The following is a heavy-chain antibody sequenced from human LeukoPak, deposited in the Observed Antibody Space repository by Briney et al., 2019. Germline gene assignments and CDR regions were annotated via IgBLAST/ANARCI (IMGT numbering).Heavy chain of an antibody. CDR3: AKSLSKWFGETTFVY. CDR1: GFTFSSYG. J-gene: IGHJ4*02. CDR2: ISGSGGST. Sequence: QPGGTLRLSCAASGFTFSSYGMSWVRQAPGKGLEWVSAISGSGGSTYYADSVKGRFTISRDNSKNTLYLQMNSLRAEDTAVYYCAKSLSKWFGETTFVYWGQGTLVTVSS. D-gene: IGHD3-10*01. V-gene: IGHV3-23*01.